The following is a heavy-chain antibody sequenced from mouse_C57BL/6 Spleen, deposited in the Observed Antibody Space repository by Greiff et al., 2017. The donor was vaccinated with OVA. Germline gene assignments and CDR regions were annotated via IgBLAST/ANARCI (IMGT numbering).Heavy chain of an antibody. CDR1: GYAFSSSW. Sequence: VQLQQSGPELVKPGASVKISCKASGYAFSSSWMNWVKQRPGKGLEWIGRIYPGDGDTNYNGKFKGKATLTADKSSSTAYMQLSSLTSEDSAVYFCAGYYGSCYPYYYAMDYWGQGTSVTVSS. V-gene: IGHV1-82*01. CDR3: AGYYGSCYPYYYAMDY. D-gene: IGHD1-1*01. J-gene: IGHJ4*01. CDR2: IYPGDGDT.